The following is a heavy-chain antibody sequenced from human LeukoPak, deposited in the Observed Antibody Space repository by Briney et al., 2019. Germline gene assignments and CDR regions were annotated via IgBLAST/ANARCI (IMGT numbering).Heavy chain of an antibody. J-gene: IGHJ3*02. Sequence: GASVKVSCKASGYTFTAYYMHWVRQAPGQGLEWMGWINPNSGGTNYAQKFQGRVTMTRDTSISTAYMELSRLRSDDTAVYYCARDYYDSSGFGAFDIWGQGQWSPSLQ. V-gene: IGHV1-2*02. D-gene: IGHD3-22*01. CDR1: GYTFTAYY. CDR2: INPNSGGT. CDR3: ARDYYDSSGFGAFDI.